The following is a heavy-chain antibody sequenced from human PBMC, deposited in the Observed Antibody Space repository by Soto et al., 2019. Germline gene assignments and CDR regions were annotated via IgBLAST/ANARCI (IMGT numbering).Heavy chain of an antibody. D-gene: IGHD6-13*01. CDR1: GFTFSIYN. J-gene: IGHJ4*02. CDR2: ISSSSSII. V-gene: IGHV3-48*01. Sequence: EVQLVESGGGLVQPGGSLRLSCAASGFTFSIYNMNWVRQAPGKGLEWVSYISSSSSIIYYADSVKGRFTISRDDAKNSLYLQMNNLRAEDTAVYFCARDQEASWYTRYSDYWGQGTLVTVSS. CDR3: ARDQEASWYTRYSDY.